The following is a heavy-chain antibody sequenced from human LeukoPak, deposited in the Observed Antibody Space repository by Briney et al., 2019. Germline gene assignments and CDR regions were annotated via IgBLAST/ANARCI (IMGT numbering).Heavy chain of an antibody. V-gene: IGHV3-48*03. CDR1: GXTFSSYE. CDR3: ARQYYYDSSGYYGY. D-gene: IGHD3-22*01. CDR2: ISSSGSTI. J-gene: IGHJ4*02. Sequence: GGSLRLSCAASGXTFSSYEMNWVRQAPGKGLEWVSYISSSGSTIYYADSVKGRFTISRDNATNSLYLQMNSLRAEDTAVYYCARQYYYDSSGYYGYWGQGTLVTVSS.